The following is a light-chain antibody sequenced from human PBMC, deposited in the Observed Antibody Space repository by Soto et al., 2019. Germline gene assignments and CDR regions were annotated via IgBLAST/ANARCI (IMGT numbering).Light chain of an antibody. CDR3: QYYGTSPRLA. J-gene: IGKJ4*01. CDR2: GAS. V-gene: IGKV3-20*01. Sequence: EIVLTQSPRTLSLSPGERTTLSCRASQSVRSNSLAWYQQKPGQAPRLLPYGASSRATGIPDRFSASGSGTYFTLTIRRLEPEDFAVYYWQYYGTSPRLAFGGGTKVEIK. CDR1: QSVRSNS.